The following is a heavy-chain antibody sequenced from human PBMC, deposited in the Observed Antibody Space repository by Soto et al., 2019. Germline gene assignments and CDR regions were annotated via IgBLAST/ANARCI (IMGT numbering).Heavy chain of an antibody. CDR3: AREFVPYYGGNSLSLDY. D-gene: IGHD4-17*01. J-gene: IGHJ4*02. CDR2: IIPKFGTT. Sequence: QVQLVQSGAEVKKPGSSVKVSCKASGGSFSTYGINWVRLAPGQGLEWMGGIIPKFGTTNYAQKFRGRVTITAAESTNTAYMELNYLSSEDTAVYFCAREFVPYYGGNSLSLDYWGQGTLVTVPS. CDR1: GGSFSTYG. V-gene: IGHV1-69*13.